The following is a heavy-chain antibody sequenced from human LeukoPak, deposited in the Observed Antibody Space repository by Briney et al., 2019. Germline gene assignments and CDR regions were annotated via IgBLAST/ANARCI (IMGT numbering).Heavy chain of an antibody. V-gene: IGHV3-74*01. Sequence: GGSLRLSCAASGFTFSTYAMNWVRQVPGKGLVWVSRINGDGSSTNYADSVKGRFTISRDNAKNTLYLQMNSLRAEDTAVYYCARVGRLDCTSTTCYAWCDPWGQGTLVTVSS. CDR3: ARVGRLDCTSTTCYAWCDP. CDR2: INGDGSST. J-gene: IGHJ5*02. CDR1: GFTFSTYA. D-gene: IGHD2-2*01.